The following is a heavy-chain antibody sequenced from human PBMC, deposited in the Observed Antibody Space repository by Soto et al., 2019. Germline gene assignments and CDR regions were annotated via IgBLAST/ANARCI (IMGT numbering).Heavy chain of an antibody. J-gene: IGHJ6*02. CDR2: INPNSGGT. CDR3: ARDRGDMGYYYGMDV. D-gene: IGHD2-15*01. V-gene: IGHV1-2*02. CDR1: GYTFTGYY. Sequence: GASVKVSCKASGYTFTGYYMHWVRQAPGQGLEWMGWINPNSGGTNYAQKFQGRVTMTRDTSISTAYMELSRLRSDDTAVYYCARDRGDMGYYYGMDVWGQGTTVTVSS.